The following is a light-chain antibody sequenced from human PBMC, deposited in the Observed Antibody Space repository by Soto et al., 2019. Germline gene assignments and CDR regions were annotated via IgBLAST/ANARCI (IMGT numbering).Light chain of an antibody. CDR3: QAWDSSTAV. CDR2: QDS. J-gene: IGLJ2*01. V-gene: IGLV3-1*01. CDR1: KLGDKY. Sequence: SYELTQPLSVSVSPGQSASITCSGAKLGDKYACWYQQKPGQSPVLVIYQDSKRPSGIPERFSGSNSGNTATLTISGTQALDEADYYCQAWDSSTAVFGGGTQLTVL.